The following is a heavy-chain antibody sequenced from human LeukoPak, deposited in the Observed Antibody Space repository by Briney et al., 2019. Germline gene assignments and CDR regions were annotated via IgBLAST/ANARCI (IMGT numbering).Heavy chain of an antibody. J-gene: IGHJ4*02. CDR1: GGSFSGYY. CDR3: ARGGEYYSSSWFVFDY. V-gene: IGHV3-7*01. D-gene: IGHD6-13*01. Sequence: ETLSLTCAVYGGSFSGYYWSWVRQAPGKGLEWVANIKQDGSEKYYVDSVKGRFTISRDNAKNSLYLQMNSLRAEDTAVYYCARGGEYYSSSWFVFDYWGQGTLVTVSS. CDR2: IKQDGSEK.